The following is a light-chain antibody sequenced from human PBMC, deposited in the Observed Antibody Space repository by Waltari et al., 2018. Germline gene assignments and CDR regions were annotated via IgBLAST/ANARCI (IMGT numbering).Light chain of an antibody. J-gene: IGKJ2*01. CDR2: GDS. Sequence: EIVLTQSPGTLSLSPGERATLSCRASQSVSSSYLAWYQQKPGQAPRLLISGDSTRATGIPDRFSGSGSGTDFTLAISRLEPEDFAVYYCQHYGSSPYTFGQGTKLEIK. V-gene: IGKV3-20*01. CDR1: QSVSSSY. CDR3: QHYGSSPYT.